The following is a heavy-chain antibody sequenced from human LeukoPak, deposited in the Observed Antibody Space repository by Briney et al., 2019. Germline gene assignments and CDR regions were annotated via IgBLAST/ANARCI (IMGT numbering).Heavy chain of an antibody. CDR2: INHSGST. V-gene: IGHV4-34*01. CDR1: GWSFSGYY. CDR3: ARGRRVRGPLDY. Sequence: SETLSLTCAVYGWSFSGYYWSWIRQPPGRGLEWIGEINHSGSTNYNPSLKSRVTISVDTSKNQFSLKLSSVTAADTAVYYCARGRRVRGPLDYWGQGTLVTVSS. D-gene: IGHD3-10*01. J-gene: IGHJ4*02.